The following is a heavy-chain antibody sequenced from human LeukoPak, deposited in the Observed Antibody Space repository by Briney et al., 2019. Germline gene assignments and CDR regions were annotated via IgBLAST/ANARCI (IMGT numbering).Heavy chain of an antibody. J-gene: IGHJ6*03. CDR3: ATRDIITPRTIRDYYYYYYMDV. D-gene: IGHD4-23*01. Sequence: ASVKVSYKASGYTFTSYYMHWVRQAPGQRLEWMGIINPSVGSTSHAQKFQGRVTMTEDTSTDTACMELSSLRSEDTDVYYCATRDIITPRTIRDYYYYYYMDVWGKGTTVTISS. CDR1: GYTFTSYY. V-gene: IGHV1-46*01. CDR2: INPSVGST.